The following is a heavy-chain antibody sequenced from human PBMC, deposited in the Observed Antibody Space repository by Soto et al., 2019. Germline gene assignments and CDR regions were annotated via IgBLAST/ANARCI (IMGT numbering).Heavy chain of an antibody. CDR2: IWYDGSNI. V-gene: IGHV3-33*01. Sequence: GGSLRLSCAASGFTFSNYGMHWVRQAPGRGLEWVAVIWYDGSNIHYADSVKGRFTISRDNSKNTLYLQLNSLRAEDTAVYYCTRGNSPSSYGPNXYSYYGMDVWGQGTTVTVSS. CDR1: GFTFSNYG. CDR3: TRGNSPSSYGPNXYSYYGMDV. D-gene: IGHD3-10*01. J-gene: IGHJ6*02.